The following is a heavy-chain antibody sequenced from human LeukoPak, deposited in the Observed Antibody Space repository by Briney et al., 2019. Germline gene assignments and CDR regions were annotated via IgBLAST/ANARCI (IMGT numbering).Heavy chain of an antibody. V-gene: IGHV4-34*01. D-gene: IGHD3-22*01. CDR1: GGSFSNYY. J-gene: IGHJ6*02. CDR3: ARGMGYFDSSGYSHDYGMDV. CDR2: INHSGSI. Sequence: SETLSLTCAVYGGSFSNYYWSWIRQSPGKGLDWIGEINHSGSINYNPSLKSRFTISVDTSKNQFSLKLSSVTAADTAVYYCARGMGYFDSSGYSHDYGMDVWGQGTTVTVSS.